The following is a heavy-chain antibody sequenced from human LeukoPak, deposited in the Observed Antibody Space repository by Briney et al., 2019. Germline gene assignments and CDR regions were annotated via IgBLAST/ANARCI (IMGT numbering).Heavy chain of an antibody. CDR1: GGTFSSYA. CDR3: ARDRGYSSSSDDYYYYMDV. D-gene: IGHD6-6*01. V-gene: IGHV1-69*05. J-gene: IGHJ6*03. Sequence: SVKVSCKASGGTFSSYAISWVRQAPGQGLEWMGGIIPIFGTANYAQKFQGGVTITTDESTSTAYMELSSLRSEDTAVYYCARDRGYSSSSDDYYYYMDVWGKGTTVTVSS. CDR2: IIPIFGTA.